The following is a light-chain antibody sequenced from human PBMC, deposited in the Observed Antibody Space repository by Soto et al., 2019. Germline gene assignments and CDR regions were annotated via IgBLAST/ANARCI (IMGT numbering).Light chain of an antibody. CDR2: DNN. CDR1: SSNIGSNY. V-gene: IGLV1-51*01. Sequence: QSVLTQPPSVSAAPGQKVTISCSGASSNIGSNYVSWYQQLPGTAPKLLIYDNNKRPSGVPDRFSGSKSGTSATLGITGLQTGDEADYYCGTWDSSLSAGGVFGGGTQLTVL. CDR3: GTWDSSLSAGGV. J-gene: IGLJ2*01.